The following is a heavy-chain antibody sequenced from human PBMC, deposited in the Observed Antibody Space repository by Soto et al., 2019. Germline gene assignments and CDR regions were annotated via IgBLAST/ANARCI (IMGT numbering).Heavy chain of an antibody. CDR1: GYTFTSYG. CDR2: ISAYNGNT. CDR3: ARECSGGSCYSSSYGMDV. D-gene: IGHD2-15*01. Sequence: ASVKVSFKASGYTFTSYGISWVRQAPGQGLEWMGWISAYNGNTNYAQKLQGRVTMTTDTSTSTAYMELRSLRSDDTAVYYCARECSGGSCYSSSYGMDVWGQGTTVTVSS. J-gene: IGHJ6*02. V-gene: IGHV1-18*01.